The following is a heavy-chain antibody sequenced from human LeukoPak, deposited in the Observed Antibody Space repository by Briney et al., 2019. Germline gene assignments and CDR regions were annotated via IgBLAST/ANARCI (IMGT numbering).Heavy chain of an antibody. Sequence: GASVKVSCKASGYTFTSYGISWVRQAPGQGLEWMGWTSPYNDNTNYAQKFQGRVTMTTDTSTSTAYMELRSLRSDDTAVYYCARDLQTVGGYGNHIDYWGQGTLVTVSS. CDR2: TSPYNDNT. CDR3: ARDLQTVGGYGNHIDY. CDR1: GYTFTSYG. J-gene: IGHJ4*02. V-gene: IGHV1-18*01. D-gene: IGHD5-12*01.